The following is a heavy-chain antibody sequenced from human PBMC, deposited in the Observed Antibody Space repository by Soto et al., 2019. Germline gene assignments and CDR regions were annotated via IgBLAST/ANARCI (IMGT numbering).Heavy chain of an antibody. CDR1: GYTFTSSD. J-gene: IGHJ3*02. CDR2: MNPNSGNT. Sequence: GASVKVSCKASGYTFTSSDINWVRQATGQGLEWMGWMNPNSGNTGYAQKFQGRVTMTRNTSISTAYMELSSLRSEDTAVYYCARGIFYYDSSGGANDAFDIWGQVTMVTASS. CDR3: ARGIFYYDSSGGANDAFDI. D-gene: IGHD3-22*01. V-gene: IGHV1-8*01.